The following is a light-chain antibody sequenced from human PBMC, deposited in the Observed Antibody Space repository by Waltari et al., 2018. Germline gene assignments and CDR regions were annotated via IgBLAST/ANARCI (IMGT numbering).Light chain of an antibody. Sequence: HSALTQPPSASGSPGQSVTISCTGTSSDIGGHNFVSWYQQHPGKAPKRIIFEVTKRPAGVPDRISASKSGNTASLTVSGLQADDEADYHGSSYTGSDWVFGGGTKLTVL. CDR1: SSDIGGHNF. J-gene: IGLJ3*02. CDR3: SSYTGSDWV. CDR2: EVT. V-gene: IGLV2-8*01.